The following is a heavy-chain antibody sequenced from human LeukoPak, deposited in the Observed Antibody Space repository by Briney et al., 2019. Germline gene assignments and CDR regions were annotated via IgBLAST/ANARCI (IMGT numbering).Heavy chain of an antibody. CDR3: ARALTSIMITFDWFDP. D-gene: IGHD3-16*01. CDR1: GVSISSGSNY. CDR2: IYSSGST. V-gene: IGHV4-39*07. Sequence: SETLSLTCRVSGVSISSGSNYWGWIRQPPGKTLEWIGSIYSSGSTYYNSSLKSRVIILIDTAKNHFSLNLSSVTAADTAVYYCARALTSIMITFDWFDPWGQGTLVTVSS. J-gene: IGHJ5*02.